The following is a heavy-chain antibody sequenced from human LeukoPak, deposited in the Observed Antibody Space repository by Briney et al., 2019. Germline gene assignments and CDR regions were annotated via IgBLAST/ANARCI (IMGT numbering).Heavy chain of an antibody. J-gene: IGHJ4*02. CDR2: ISYDGSNK. Sequence: PGGSLRLSCAASGFTFSSYGMHWVRQAPGKGLEWVAVISYDGSNKHYADSVKGRFTISRDNSKNTLYLQMNSLRPEDTALYYCAKSGTYSSSSGYIDSWGQGTLVTVSS. D-gene: IGHD6-6*01. CDR3: AKSGTYSSSSGYIDS. CDR1: GFTFSSYG. V-gene: IGHV3-30*18.